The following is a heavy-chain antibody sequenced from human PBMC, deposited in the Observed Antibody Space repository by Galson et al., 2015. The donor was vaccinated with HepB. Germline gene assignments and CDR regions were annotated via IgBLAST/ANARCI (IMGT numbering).Heavy chain of an antibody. CDR2: ISRSSIVI. V-gene: IGHV3-48*02. CDR1: GFTFSDYR. D-gene: IGHD5-24*01. J-gene: IGHJ4*02. CDR3: TRDFAEMATDY. Sequence: SLRLSCAVSGFTFSDYRMNWVRQAPGKGLEWISYISRSSIVIYYADFAKGRFTISRDNAKNLLYLQMNSLTDEDTAVYYCTRDFAEMATDYWGQGTMVTVSS.